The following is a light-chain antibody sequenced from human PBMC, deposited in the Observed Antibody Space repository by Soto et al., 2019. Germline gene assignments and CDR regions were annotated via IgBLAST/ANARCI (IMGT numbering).Light chain of an antibody. Sequence: DIQMTQSPSTLSASVGDRVTITCRASQTITTWLAWYQQKPGIAPKLLIYDASSLEGGVPSRFSGSGSGTEFTLTISSLQPDDFATYYCQQYNSYSWTFGQGTKVDIK. CDR1: QTITTW. V-gene: IGKV1-5*01. CDR3: QQYNSYSWT. J-gene: IGKJ1*01. CDR2: DAS.